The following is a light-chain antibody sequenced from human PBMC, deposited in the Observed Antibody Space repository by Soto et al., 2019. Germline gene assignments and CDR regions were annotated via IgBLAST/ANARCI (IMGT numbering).Light chain of an antibody. Sequence: ELVLTQSPATLSLSPGERATLSCRASQFLSSYLAWYQQKPGQPPRLLIYDTSNRAAGVPARFSGSRSGTDFTLTISSLEPEDSAVYYCQQRSNWPSITFGQGTRLEI. CDR1: QFLSSY. CDR3: QQRSNWPSIT. CDR2: DTS. V-gene: IGKV3-11*01. J-gene: IGKJ5*01.